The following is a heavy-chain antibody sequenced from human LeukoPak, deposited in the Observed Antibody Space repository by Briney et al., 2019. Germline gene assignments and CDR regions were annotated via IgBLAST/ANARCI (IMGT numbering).Heavy chain of an antibody. Sequence: GGSLRLSCAASGFTFSSYGMHWVRQAPGKGLEWVAVICYDGSNKYYADSVKGRFTISRDNSKNTLYLQMNSLRAEDTAVYYCARDLIDADYYDSSGPEFDPWGQGTLVTVSS. CDR3: ARDLIDADYYDSSGPEFDP. CDR2: ICYDGSNK. V-gene: IGHV3-33*01. D-gene: IGHD3-22*01. J-gene: IGHJ5*02. CDR1: GFTFSSYG.